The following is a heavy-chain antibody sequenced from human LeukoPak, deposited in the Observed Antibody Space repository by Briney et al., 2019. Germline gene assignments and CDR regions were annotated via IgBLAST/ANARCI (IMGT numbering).Heavy chain of an antibody. D-gene: IGHD4-11*01. CDR3: ARDNDYKFDY. V-gene: IGHV3-33*01. CDR1: GFTFSSSG. Sequence: PGGSLRLSCAASGFTFSSSGMHWVRQAPGKGLEWVAVIWYDGSNKYYADSVKGRFTISRDNSKNTLYLQMNSLLAEDTAVYYCARDNDYKFDYWGQGTLVTVSS. CDR2: IWYDGSNK. J-gene: IGHJ4*02.